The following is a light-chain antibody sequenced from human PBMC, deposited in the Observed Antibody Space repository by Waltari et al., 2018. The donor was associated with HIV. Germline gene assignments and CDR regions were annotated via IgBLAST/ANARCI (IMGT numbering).Light chain of an antibody. CDR1: SSDVGSYNV. CDR2: EDN. CDR3: CSYTGSTTWV. Sequence: QSALTQSASVSGSPGQSITISCTGTSSDVGSYNVVSWYQQHPGKAPKLMIYEDNKRPSGVSNRFSGSKSGNTASLTISGLQAEDEADYYCCSYTGSTTWVFGGGTKLTVL. V-gene: IGLV2-23*01. J-gene: IGLJ3*02.